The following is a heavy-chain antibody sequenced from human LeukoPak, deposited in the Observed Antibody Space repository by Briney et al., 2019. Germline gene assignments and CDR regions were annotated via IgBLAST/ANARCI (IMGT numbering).Heavy chain of an antibody. Sequence: GGSLRLSCAASGFTFSSYEMNWVRQAPGKGLEWVSYISSSGSTIYYADSVKGRFTISRDNAKNSLYLQMNSLRAEDTAVYYCAGEGYCSGGSCYGDLDYWGQGTLVTVSS. CDR2: ISSSGSTI. J-gene: IGHJ4*02. CDR3: AGEGYCSGGSCYGDLDY. CDR1: GFTFSSYE. V-gene: IGHV3-48*03. D-gene: IGHD2-15*01.